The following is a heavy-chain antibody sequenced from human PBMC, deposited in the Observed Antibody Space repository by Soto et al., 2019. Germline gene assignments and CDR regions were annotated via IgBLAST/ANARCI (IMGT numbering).Heavy chain of an antibody. CDR2: IYYSGST. CDR1: GGSISSGGYY. CDR3: ARLSSTVTTWYFDL. V-gene: IGHV4-31*03. D-gene: IGHD4-17*01. Sequence: QVQLQESGPGLVKPSQTLSLTCTVSGGSISSGGYYWSWIRQHPGKGLEWIGYIYYSGSTYYNPSLKSRVTISVDTSKNQFSLKLSSVTAADTAVYYCARLSSTVTTWYFDLWGRGTLVTVSS. J-gene: IGHJ2*01.